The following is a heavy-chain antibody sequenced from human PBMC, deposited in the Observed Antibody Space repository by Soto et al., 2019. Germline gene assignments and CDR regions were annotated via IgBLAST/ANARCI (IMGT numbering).Heavy chain of an antibody. Sequence: EVQLVESGGGLVQPGGSLRLSCSASGFIFSTFEMNWVRQAPGKGPEWISYMDNSGSLKYYADSVKGRFTVSRDNGKKSLYRQMNDLRADNTAVYLGAKDGTLAGLRDGFDIWSRPKTMPCDVWGQGTMVHVSS. CDR1: GFIFSTFE. CDR2: MDNSGSLK. CDR3: AKDGTLAGLRDGFDIWSRPKTMPCDV. V-gene: IGHV3-48*03. D-gene: IGHD6-19*01. J-gene: IGHJ3*01.